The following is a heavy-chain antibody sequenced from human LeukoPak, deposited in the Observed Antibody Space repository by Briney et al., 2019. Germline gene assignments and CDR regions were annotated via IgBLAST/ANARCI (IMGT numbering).Heavy chain of an antibody. CDR2: ISNDGGNR. J-gene: IGHJ4*02. Sequence: GRSLRLSCVASGFTSGFTFSYYAMHWVRQAPGKGLEWVAFISNDGGNRYFANSVKGRFTISRDNPKNTVYLQMNSLGAEDTAVYYCADSDGYYYDVWGQGTLVTVS. CDR1: GFTFSYYA. CDR3: ADSDGYYYDV. D-gene: IGHD2-15*01. V-gene: IGHV3-30-3*01.